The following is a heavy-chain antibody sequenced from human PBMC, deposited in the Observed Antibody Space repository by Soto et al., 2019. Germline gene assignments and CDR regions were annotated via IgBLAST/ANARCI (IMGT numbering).Heavy chain of an antibody. J-gene: IGHJ4*02. Sequence: QVQLVQSGAEVKKPGSSVKVSCKASGGTFSSYAISWVRQAPGQGLEWMGGIIPIFGTANYAQKFQGRVTSTADKSTSTAYMELSRLRSEDPAVYYCASCGGYNLHFDYWGQGTLVTVSS. CDR3: ASCGGYNLHFDY. V-gene: IGHV1-69*06. CDR2: IIPIFGTA. D-gene: IGHD1-26*01. CDR1: GGTFSSYA.